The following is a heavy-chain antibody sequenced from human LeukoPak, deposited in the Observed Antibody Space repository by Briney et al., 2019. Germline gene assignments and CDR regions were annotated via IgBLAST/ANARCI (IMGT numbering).Heavy chain of an antibody. CDR1: GGSLGGYY. J-gene: IGHJ4*02. CDR2: INHSGST. D-gene: IGHD6-19*01. V-gene: IGHV4-34*01. CDR3: ARGRYSSGPFDY. Sequence: SETLSLICAVYGGSLGGYYWSWFRRPPGRGLEWIGEINHSGSTNYNPSRKSRVTISVDTSKNQFSLKLSSVTAADTAVYYCARGRYSSGPFDYWGQGTLVTVSS.